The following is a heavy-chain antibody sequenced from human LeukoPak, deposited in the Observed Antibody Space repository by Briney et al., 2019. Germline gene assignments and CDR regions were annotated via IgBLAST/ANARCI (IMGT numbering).Heavy chain of an antibody. V-gene: IGHV3-48*03. Sequence: GGSLRLSCAASGFTFSSYEMNWVRQAPGKGLEWVSYISSSGSTIYYADSVKGRFTISRDNAKNSLYLQMNSLRVEDTAVYYCARVRVATTGRYDALNMWGQGTMVTVSS. CDR1: GFTFSSYE. D-gene: IGHD5-12*01. J-gene: IGHJ3*02. CDR3: ARVRVATTGRYDALNM. CDR2: ISSSGSTI.